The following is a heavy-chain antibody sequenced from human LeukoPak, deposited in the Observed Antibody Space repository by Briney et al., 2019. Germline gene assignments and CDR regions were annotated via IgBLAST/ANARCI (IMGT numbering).Heavy chain of an antibody. D-gene: IGHD3-3*01. CDR1: GYTFTGYY. J-gene: IGHJ6*03. V-gene: IGHV1-2*02. CDR3: ARDRKIFGRGDYYYMDV. CDR2: INPNSGGT. Sequence: GASVKVSCKASGYTFTGYYMHWVRQAPGQGLEWTGWINPNSGGTNYAQKFQGRVTMTRDTSISTAYMELSRLRSDDTAVYYCARDRKIFGRGDYYYMDVWGKGTTVTVSS.